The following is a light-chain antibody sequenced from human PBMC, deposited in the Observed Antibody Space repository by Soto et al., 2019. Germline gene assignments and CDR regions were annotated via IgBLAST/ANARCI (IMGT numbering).Light chain of an antibody. CDR1: RSVSSD. V-gene: IGKV3-11*01. Sequence: EVVLTQSPAILSLSPGERATLSCRASRSVSSDLAWYQQKPGQAPRRLIYDASNRAAGIPARFSGSGCGTDFTPTISSLVPKDFSVYYCQQCSEWPLITFGQGTRLEAK. J-gene: IGKJ5*01. CDR3: QQCSEWPLIT. CDR2: DAS.